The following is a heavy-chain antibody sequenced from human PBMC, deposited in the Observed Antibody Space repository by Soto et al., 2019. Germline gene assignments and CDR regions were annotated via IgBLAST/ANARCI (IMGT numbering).Heavy chain of an antibody. J-gene: IGHJ4*02. Sequence: SETLSLTCSVSGGSISKSSYSWSWIRQSPGEGLEWIASITNNGGTQYNPSLKSRVTIFVDTSKNEFSLKVTSVTAADTGVYFCASRYAPSEFDHWGQGSLVTVSS. V-gene: IGHV4-39*01. CDR3: ASRYAPSEFDH. D-gene: IGHD2-2*01. CDR2: ITNNGGT. CDR1: GGSISKSSYS.